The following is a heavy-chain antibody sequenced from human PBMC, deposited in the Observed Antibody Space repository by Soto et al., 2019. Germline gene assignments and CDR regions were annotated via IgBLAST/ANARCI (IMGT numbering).Heavy chain of an antibody. V-gene: IGHV2-5*02. D-gene: IGHD5-12*01. Sequence: SCPTLVNPTQTLTLTWTFSGFSLSTSGVGVGWIRQPPGKALDWLALIYWDDDKRYSPSLKSRLTITKDTSKNQVVLTMTNMDPVDTATYYCAHSRRLSGYVYYYYYYAMDVWGQETTLTVS. CDR3: AHSRRLSGYVYYYYYYAMDV. CDR2: IYWDDDK. J-gene: IGHJ6*02. CDR1: GFSLSTSGVG.